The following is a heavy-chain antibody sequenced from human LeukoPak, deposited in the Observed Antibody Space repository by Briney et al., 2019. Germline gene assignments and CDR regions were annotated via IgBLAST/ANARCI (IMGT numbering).Heavy chain of an antibody. Sequence: SETLSLTCAVYDGSFNDSYWSWLRQSPGKGLEWIGEINHSGSTNYNPSLWSRVTMAVDTSKNQFSLRLSSVTAADTAVYYCARHSRRHYNYDSTSYYNYWGQGTLVTVSS. CDR1: DGSFNDSY. CDR2: INHSGST. D-gene: IGHD3-22*01. V-gene: IGHV4-34*01. CDR3: ARHSRRHYNYDSTSYYNY. J-gene: IGHJ4*02.